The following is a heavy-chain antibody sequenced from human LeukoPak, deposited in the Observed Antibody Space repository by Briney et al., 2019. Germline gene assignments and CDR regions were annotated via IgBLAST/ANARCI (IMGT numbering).Heavy chain of an antibody. V-gene: IGHV4-4*02. CDR2: IYHSGST. CDR3: ARQGAVTPRRTHYYAMDV. J-gene: IGHJ6*02. CDR1: GGSISSSNW. D-gene: IGHD4-17*01. Sequence: SETLSLTCAVSGGSISSSNWWSWVRQPPGKGLEWIGEIYHSGSTNYNPSLRSRITMSVDTPKNQFSLQLSSVTAADTAVYYCARQGAVTPRRTHYYAMDVWGPGTTVTVSS.